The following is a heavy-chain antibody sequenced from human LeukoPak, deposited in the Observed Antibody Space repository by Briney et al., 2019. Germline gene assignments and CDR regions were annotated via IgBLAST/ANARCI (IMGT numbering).Heavy chain of an antibody. CDR1: GHTFTGYY. V-gene: IGHV1-2*02. J-gene: IGHJ5*02. CDR3: ARPGERDYGDYAWFDP. CDR2: INPNSGGT. D-gene: IGHD4-17*01. Sequence: GASVKLSCKASGHTFTGYYMHWVRQAPGQGLEWMGWINPNSGGTNYAQKFQGRVTMTRDTSISTAYMELSRRRSDDTAVYYCARPGERDYGDYAWFDPWGQGTLVTVSS.